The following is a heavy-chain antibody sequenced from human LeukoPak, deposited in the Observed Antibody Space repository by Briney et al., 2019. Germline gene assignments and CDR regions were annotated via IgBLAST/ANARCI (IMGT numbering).Heavy chain of an antibody. Sequence: PGGSLRLSCAASGFTVSSNYMSWVRQAPGKGLEWVSVIYSGGSTYYADSVKGRFTISRDNSKNTLYLQMNRLRAEDTAVYYCARLGGYYDFWSGYYFDYWGQGTLVTVSS. V-gene: IGHV3-66*02. CDR1: GFTVSSNY. CDR3: ARLGGYYDFWSGYYFDY. D-gene: IGHD3-3*01. CDR2: IYSGGST. J-gene: IGHJ4*02.